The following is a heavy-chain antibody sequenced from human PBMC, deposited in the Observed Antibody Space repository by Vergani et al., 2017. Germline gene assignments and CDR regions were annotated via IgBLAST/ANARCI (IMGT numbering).Heavy chain of an antibody. V-gene: IGHV4-38-2*01. J-gene: IGHJ4*02. Sequence: QVQLQESGPGLVKPSETLSLTCAVSGYSISSGYYWGWIRQPPGKGLEWIGSIYHSVSTYYNPSLKSRVTISVDTSKNQFSLKLSSVTAADTAVYYCARLFYGSGSYAPIDYWGQGTLVTVSS. CDR2: IYHSVST. CDR3: ARLFYGSGSYAPIDY. D-gene: IGHD3-10*01. CDR1: GYSISSGYY.